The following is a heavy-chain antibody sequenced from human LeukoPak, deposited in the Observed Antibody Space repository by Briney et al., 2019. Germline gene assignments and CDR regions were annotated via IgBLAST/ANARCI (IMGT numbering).Heavy chain of an antibody. CDR2: ISGSGGST. D-gene: IGHD3-10*01. CDR3: AKDQLGVSMVRGVIGAFDI. CDR1: GFTFSSYA. V-gene: IGHV3-23*01. J-gene: IGHJ3*02. Sequence: PGGSLRLSCAASGFTFSSYAMSWVRQAPGKGLEWVSAISGSGGSTYYADSVKGRFTISRDNSKNTLYLQMNSLRAEDTAVYYCAKDQLGVSMVRGVIGAFDIWGQGTMVTVSS.